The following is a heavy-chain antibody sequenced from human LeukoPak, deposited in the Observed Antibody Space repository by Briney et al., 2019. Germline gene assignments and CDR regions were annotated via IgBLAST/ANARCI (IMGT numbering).Heavy chain of an antibody. CDR1: GFTFSSYW. V-gene: IGHV3-7*01. J-gene: IGHJ4*02. D-gene: IGHD5-12*01. Sequence: RGSLRLSCAASGFTFSSYWMTWVRQAPGKGLEWVANIKQDGSEKYYVDSVKGRFTISRDNAKNSLYLQMNSLRAEDTAVYYCARGMSSGYDFDYWGQGTLVTVSS. CDR2: IKQDGSEK. CDR3: ARGMSSGYDFDY.